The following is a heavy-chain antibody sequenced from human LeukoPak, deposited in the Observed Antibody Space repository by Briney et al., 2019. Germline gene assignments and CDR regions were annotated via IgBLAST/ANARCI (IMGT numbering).Heavy chain of an antibody. D-gene: IGHD1-7*01. CDR3: VGWGISGITNH. CDR1: ELTSSTSW. J-gene: IGHJ4*02. Sequence: GGSLRLSCAASELTSSTSWMSWVRRAPGKGLEWVAQTKQDGSEKYYVDSVKGRFTTSRDKNSLFLQMNSVRAEDTAVYYCVGWGISGITNHWGQGTLVTVSS. CDR2: TKQDGSEK. V-gene: IGHV3-7*01.